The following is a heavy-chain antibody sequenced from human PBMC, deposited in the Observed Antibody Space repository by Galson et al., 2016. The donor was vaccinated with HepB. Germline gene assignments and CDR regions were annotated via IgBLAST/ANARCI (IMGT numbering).Heavy chain of an antibody. J-gene: IGHJ6*02. CDR1: GFAFSSHW. V-gene: IGHV3-74*01. CDR3: ERGVGGVPSANFYYGMDV. CDR2: INSDGTIS. D-gene: IGHD2-2*01. Sequence: SLRLSCAASGFAFSSHWMHWVRQDLGKGLVWVSRINSDGTISNYADSVKGRFTISRDNSENTLYLQMNSLRAEDTAVYYCERGVGGVPSANFYYGMDVWGQGATGTVSS.